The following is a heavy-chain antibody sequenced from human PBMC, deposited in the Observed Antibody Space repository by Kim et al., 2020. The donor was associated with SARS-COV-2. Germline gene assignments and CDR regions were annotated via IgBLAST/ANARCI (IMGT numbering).Heavy chain of an antibody. CDR2: IYYSGSA. CDR3: ARFGGGYLGV. CDR1: GAFLSSGCAH. J-gene: IGHJ4*02. Sequence: SETLSLTCSVSGAFLSSGCAHWSWLRQQPGKAPEWIGYIYYSGSASFNPSFESRLSMSIDTSKGQFSLTLSSLTAADTAVYFCARFGGGYLGVWGQGILVTVSS. V-gene: IGHV4-31*03. D-gene: IGHD3-10*01.